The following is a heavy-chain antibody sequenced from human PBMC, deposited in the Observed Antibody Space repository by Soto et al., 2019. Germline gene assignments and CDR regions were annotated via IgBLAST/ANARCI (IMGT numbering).Heavy chain of an antibody. Sequence: GGFMRLSCAASGCNFSSYSMNWVRQATGKGLEWVSYISSSSSTIYYADSVKGRFTISRDNAKNSLYLQMNSLRAEDTAVYYCARGAYYYDSSGLPYWGQGTLVTVSS. CDR1: GCNFSSYS. J-gene: IGHJ4*02. CDR2: ISSSSSTI. D-gene: IGHD3-22*01. CDR3: ARGAYYYDSSGLPY. V-gene: IGHV3-48*01.